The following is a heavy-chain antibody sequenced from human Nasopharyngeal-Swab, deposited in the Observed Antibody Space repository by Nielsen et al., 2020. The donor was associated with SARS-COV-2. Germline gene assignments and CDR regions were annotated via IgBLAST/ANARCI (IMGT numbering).Heavy chain of an antibody. CDR1: GFTLSRHW. D-gene: IGHD5-12*01. J-gene: IGHJ4*02. CDR2: VKSDGSIT. CDR3: ARGVDWLRLPSDY. Sequence: GGSLRLSCAASGFTLSRHWMHWVRQESGKALVWVSCVKSDGSITHYADSVKGRFTISRDNAKNTLYLQMNSLRAEDTAVYYCARGVDWLRLPSDYWGQGTLVTVSS. V-gene: IGHV3-74*01.